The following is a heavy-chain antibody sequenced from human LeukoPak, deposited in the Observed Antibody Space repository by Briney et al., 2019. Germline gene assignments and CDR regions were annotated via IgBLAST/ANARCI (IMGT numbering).Heavy chain of an antibody. CDR3: AKDLPASTAMGGFEY. CDR1: GFTFSGFG. J-gene: IGHJ4*02. D-gene: IGHD2-2*01. V-gene: IGHV3-30*18. CDR2: ISYDGSNT. Sequence: GGSLRLSCAASGFTFSGFGMHWVRQAPGTGLEWVAVISYDGSNTYYADSVKGRFTISRDNSRNTLYLQMNGLRAEDTAVYYCAKDLPASTAMGGFEYWGQGTLVTVPS.